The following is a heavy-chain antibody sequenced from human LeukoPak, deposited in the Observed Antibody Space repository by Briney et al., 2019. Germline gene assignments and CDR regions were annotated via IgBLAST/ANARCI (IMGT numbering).Heavy chain of an antibody. CDR2: IIPNSGGT. CDR1: GYTFTSYD. Sequence: ASVKVSCKASGYTFTSYDINWVRQAPGQGLEWMGWIIPNSGGTSYARKFQGRVTMTRDTSISTAYMEVSRLRSDDTAVYYCARSSRGLDAFDIWGQGTMVTVSS. J-gene: IGHJ3*02. V-gene: IGHV1-2*02. CDR3: ARSSRGLDAFDI. D-gene: IGHD5-24*01.